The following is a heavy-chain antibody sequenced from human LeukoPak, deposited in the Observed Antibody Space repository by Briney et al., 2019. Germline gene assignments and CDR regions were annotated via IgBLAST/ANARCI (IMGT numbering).Heavy chain of an antibody. CDR3: ARGRGPQRGDYFVY. CDR1: GGSISTNSYY. CDR2: IYYSGST. Sequence: PSETLSLTCTVSGGSISTNSYYWGWIRQPPGKGLEWIGSIYYSGSTYYNPSLKSRVTISVDTSKNQFSLKLSSVTAADTAVYYCARGRGPQRGDYFVYWGQGTLVTVSS. V-gene: IGHV4-39*07. J-gene: IGHJ4*02. D-gene: IGHD3-10*01.